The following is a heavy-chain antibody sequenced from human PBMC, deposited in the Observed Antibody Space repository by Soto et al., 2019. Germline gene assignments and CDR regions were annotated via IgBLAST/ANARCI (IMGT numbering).Heavy chain of an antibody. J-gene: IGHJ3*02. CDR2: IFHRGET. CDR3: ASHFATRGYGAFDI. V-gene: IGHV4-4*02. Sequence: QVVLQESGPGLVKASGTLSLTCALSGGSVSSKHWWTWVRQTPGKGLEWIGEIFHRGETNYNAFLTSRVTIPIDKSRNQVSLTLTSVTAADTAVYYCASHFATRGYGAFDIWGQGTGVTVSS. D-gene: IGHD3-3*01. CDR1: GGSVSSKHW.